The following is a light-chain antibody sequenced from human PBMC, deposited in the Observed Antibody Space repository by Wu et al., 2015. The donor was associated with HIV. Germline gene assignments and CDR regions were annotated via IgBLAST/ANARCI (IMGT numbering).Light chain of an antibody. Sequence: EIVLTQSPATLSLSPGERVTLSCRASQNVNSYLAWYQQKPGQTPRLLIYGSSNRATGIPAGFSGSGSGTDFTLTISSLEPADFAVYYCQQRSNWPWTFGQGTKVEIK. CDR1: QNVNSY. CDR3: QQRSNWPWT. J-gene: IGKJ1*01. CDR2: GSS. V-gene: IGKV3-11*01.